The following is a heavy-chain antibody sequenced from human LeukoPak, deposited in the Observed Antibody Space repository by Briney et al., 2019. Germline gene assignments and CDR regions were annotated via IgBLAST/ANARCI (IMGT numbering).Heavy chain of an antibody. CDR1: GFTFSSYA. D-gene: IGHD6-13*01. CDR3: AKDPRYSSSWYDY. J-gene: IGHJ4*02. V-gene: IGHV3-30-3*01. CDR2: ISYDGSNK. Sequence: GGSLRLSCAASGFTFSSYAIHWVRQAPGKGLEWVAVISYDGSNKYYADSVKGRFTISRDNSKSTLYLQMNSLRAEDTAVYYCAKDPRYSSSWYDYWGQGTLVTVSS.